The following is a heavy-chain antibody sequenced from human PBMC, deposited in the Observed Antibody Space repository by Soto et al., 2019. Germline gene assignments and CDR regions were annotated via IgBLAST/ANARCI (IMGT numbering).Heavy chain of an antibody. CDR3: ARGEGSGYDLYYYGMDV. CDR2: IYYSGST. V-gene: IGHV4-31*03. CDR1: GGSISSGGYY. D-gene: IGHD5-12*01. J-gene: IGHJ6*02. Sequence: PSETLSLTCTVSGGSISSGGYYWSWIRQHPGKGLEWIGYIYYSGSTYYNPSLKSRVTISVDTSKNQFSLKLSSVTAADTAMYYCARGEGSGYDLYYYGMDVWGQGTTVTVS.